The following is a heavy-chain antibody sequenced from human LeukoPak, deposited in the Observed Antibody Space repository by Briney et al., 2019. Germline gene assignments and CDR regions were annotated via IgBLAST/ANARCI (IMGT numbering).Heavy chain of an antibody. D-gene: IGHD3-10*01. Sequence: GGSLRLSCAASGFTFSSFAMSWVRQAPGKGLEWVSTISGSGDNTYYADSVKGRFTISRDNSKNTLFLQMNSLRAEDTAVYYCAKATYGSGSYYFDYWGQGTLVTVS. V-gene: IGHV3-23*01. CDR3: AKATYGSGSYYFDY. CDR1: GFTFSSFA. CDR2: ISGSGDNT. J-gene: IGHJ4*02.